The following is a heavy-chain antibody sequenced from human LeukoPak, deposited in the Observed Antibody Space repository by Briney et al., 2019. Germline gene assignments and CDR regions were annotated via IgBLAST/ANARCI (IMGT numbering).Heavy chain of an antibody. Sequence: GGSLRLSCAASGFTFNTYSMNWVRQAPGKGLEWVSFISSRSNHIYYADSVQGRFTISRDSAKNSLFLQMDSLRAEDTAVYFCAGPYCSNGVCHRWYFDLWGRGTLVTVSP. CDR3: AGPYCSNGVCHRWYFDL. J-gene: IGHJ2*01. V-gene: IGHV3-21*01. CDR2: ISSRSNHI. D-gene: IGHD2-8*01. CDR1: GFTFNTYS.